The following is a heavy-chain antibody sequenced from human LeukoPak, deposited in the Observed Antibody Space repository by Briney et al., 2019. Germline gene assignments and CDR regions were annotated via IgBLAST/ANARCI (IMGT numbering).Heavy chain of an antibody. J-gene: IGHJ2*01. CDR1: GFTFSTYW. Sequence: PGGSLRPSCAVSGFTFSTYWMHWVRQGPGKWLAWVSRITSDGSATGYADSVKGRFTISRDNAKNTLYLHMDSLRAEDTAVYYCARDAAPGYFDLWGRGTLVTVSS. D-gene: IGHD2-15*01. CDR3: ARDAAPGYFDL. CDR2: ITSDGSAT. V-gene: IGHV3-74*01.